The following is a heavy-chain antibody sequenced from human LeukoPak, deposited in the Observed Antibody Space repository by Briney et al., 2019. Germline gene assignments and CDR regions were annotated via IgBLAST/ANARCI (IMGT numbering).Heavy chain of an antibody. Sequence: GASVKVSCKASGYTFTDYYMHWVRQAPGQGLEWMGWINPNSGGTKYAQKFQGRVIMTRDTSISTAYMDWSSLRSDDTAVYYCARSEIPLAYYYWGQRTLVTVSS. J-gene: IGHJ4*02. CDR3: ARSEIPLAYYY. D-gene: IGHD6-19*01. CDR2: INPNSGGT. CDR1: GYTFTDYY. V-gene: IGHV1-2*02.